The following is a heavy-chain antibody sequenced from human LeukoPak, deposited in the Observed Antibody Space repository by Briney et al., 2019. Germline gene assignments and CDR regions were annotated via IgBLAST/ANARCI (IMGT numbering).Heavy chain of an antibody. J-gene: IGHJ4*02. Sequence: GGSLRLSCAASGFTFSSYAMSWVRQAPGKGLEWVSAISGSGGSTYYADSVKGRFTISRDNSKNTLYLQMNSLRAEDTAVYYCAKVANYYYDSSGSHYFDCWGQGTLVTVSS. V-gene: IGHV3-23*01. D-gene: IGHD3-22*01. CDR3: AKVANYYYDSSGSHYFDC. CDR2: ISGSGGST. CDR1: GFTFSSYA.